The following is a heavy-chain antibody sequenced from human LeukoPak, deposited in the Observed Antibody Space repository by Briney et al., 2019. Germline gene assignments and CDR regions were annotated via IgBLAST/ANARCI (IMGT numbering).Heavy chain of an antibody. CDR3: ARDGYNWNDGWFDP. D-gene: IGHD1-20*01. CDR2: ISAYNGNT. J-gene: IGHJ5*02. CDR1: GYTFTNYY. V-gene: IGHV1-18*04. Sequence: ASVKVSCKASGYTFTNYYIHWVRQAPGQGLEWMGWISAYNGNTNYAQKLQGRVTMTTDTSTSTAYMELRSLRSDDTAVYYCARDGYNWNDGWFDPWGQGTLVTVSS.